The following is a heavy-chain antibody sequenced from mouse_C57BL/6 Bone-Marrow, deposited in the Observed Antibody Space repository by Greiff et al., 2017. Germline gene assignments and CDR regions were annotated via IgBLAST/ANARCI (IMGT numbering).Heavy chain of an antibody. CDR2: ILPGSGST. V-gene: IGHV1-9*01. J-gene: IGHJ1*03. D-gene: IGHD1-1*01. CDR1: GYTFTGYW. Sequence: QVQLKESGAELMKPGASVKLSCKATGYTFTGYWIEWVKQRPGHGLEWIGEILPGSGSTNYNEKFKGKATLTADTSSNTAYMQLSSLTTEDSAIYYCATIYYSSSRYFDVWGTGTTVTVSS. CDR3: ATIYYSSSRYFDV.